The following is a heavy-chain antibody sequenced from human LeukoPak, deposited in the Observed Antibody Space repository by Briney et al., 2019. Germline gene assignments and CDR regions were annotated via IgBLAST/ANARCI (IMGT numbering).Heavy chain of an antibody. CDR3: ARHYGDYGEYYSDY. J-gene: IGHJ4*02. V-gene: IGHV4-59*08. D-gene: IGHD4-17*01. Sequence: PSETLSLTCTVSGGSISSYYWSWIRQPPGKGLEWIGYIYYSGSTNYNPSLKSRVTISVDTSKNQFSLKLSSVTAADTAVYYCARHYGDYGEYYSDYWGQGTLVTVSS. CDR1: GGSISSYY. CDR2: IYYSGST.